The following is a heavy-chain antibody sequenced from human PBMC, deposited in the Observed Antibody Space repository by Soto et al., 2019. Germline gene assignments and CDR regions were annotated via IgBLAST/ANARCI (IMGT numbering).Heavy chain of an antibody. CDR1: GFTFSSYA. Sequence: QVQLVESGGGVVQPGRSLRLFCAASGFTFSSYAMHWVRQVPGKGLEWVAVISYDGSNKYYADSVKGRFTISRDNSKNTLYLQMTSLRAEDTAVYYCARPLWRDDDNWGYFALWGRGTLVTVSS. J-gene: IGHJ2*01. CDR2: ISYDGSNK. V-gene: IGHV3-30-3*01. D-gene: IGHD3-16*01. CDR3: ARPLWRDDDNWGYFAL.